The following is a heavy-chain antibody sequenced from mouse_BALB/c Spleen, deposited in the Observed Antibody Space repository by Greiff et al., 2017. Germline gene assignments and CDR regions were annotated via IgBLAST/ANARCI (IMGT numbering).Heavy chain of an antibody. J-gene: IGHJ4*01. Sequence: QVQLQQPGAELVKPGASVKLSCKASGYTFTSYWMHWVKQRPGQGLEWIGEINPSNGRTNYNEKFKSKATLTVDKSSSTAYMQLSSLTSEDSAVYYCATLKYGNYEYAMDYWGQGTSVTVSS. CDR1: GYTFTSYW. D-gene: IGHD2-10*02. CDR3: ATLKYGNYEYAMDY. CDR2: INPSNGRT. V-gene: IGHV1S81*02.